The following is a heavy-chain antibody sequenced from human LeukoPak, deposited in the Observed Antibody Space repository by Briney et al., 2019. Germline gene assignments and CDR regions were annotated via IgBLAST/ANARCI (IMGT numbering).Heavy chain of an antibody. CDR1: GYTFTDYY. J-gene: IGHJ4*02. V-gene: IGHV1-2*02. CDR3: ARQGAGGESFDY. D-gene: IGHD2-21*01. CDR2: INPNSGGT. Sequence: ASVKVSCKASGYTFTDYYIHWLRQAPGQGLEWMGWINPNSGGTNYAQNFQGRVTMTRDTSISTAYMELSRLTSDDTAVYYCARQGAGGESFDYWGQGTLVTVSS.